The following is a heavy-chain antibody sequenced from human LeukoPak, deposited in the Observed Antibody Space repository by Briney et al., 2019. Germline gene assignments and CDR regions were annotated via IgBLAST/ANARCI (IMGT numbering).Heavy chain of an antibody. J-gene: IGHJ5*02. Sequence: SQTLSLTCAISGDSVSSDSVTWNWIRQSPSRGLQWLGRTYYRSTWYNDYAVSVRGRITDNPDTSKNQFSLHLNSVTPEDTAVYYCARRLTQYDCFDPWGQGILVTVSS. D-gene: IGHD2-2*01. CDR3: ARRLTQYDCFDP. CDR1: GDSVSSDSVT. V-gene: IGHV6-1*01. CDR2: TYYRSTWYN.